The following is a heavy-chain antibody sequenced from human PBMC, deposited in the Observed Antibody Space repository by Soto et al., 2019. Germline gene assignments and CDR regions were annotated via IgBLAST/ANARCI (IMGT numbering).Heavy chain of an antibody. CDR2: IIPLLDTA. J-gene: IGHJ5*02. CDR3: ARPTRYYYDSSGQSAWFDP. Sequence: SVKVSCKTSGGTFSNDIITWVRQAPGQGLEWMGRIIPLLDTANYAQKFQGRVTITADESTSTAYMELSSLRSEDTAVYYCARPTRYYYDSSGQSAWFDPWGQGTLVTVSS. V-gene: IGHV1-69*08. CDR1: GGTFSNDI. D-gene: IGHD3-22*01.